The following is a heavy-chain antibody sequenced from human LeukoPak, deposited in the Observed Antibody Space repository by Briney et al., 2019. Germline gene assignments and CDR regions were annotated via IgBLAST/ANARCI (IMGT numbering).Heavy chain of an antibody. D-gene: IGHD6-13*01. CDR1: GGSISSGGFS. Sequence: SETLSLTCAVSGGSISSGGFSWSWIRQPPGKGLEWIGYIYHSGSTYYNPSLKSRVTISVDRSENQFSLKLSSVTAADTAVYYCASSLSSSWYKGFDYWGQGTLVTVSS. CDR3: ASSLSSSWYKGFDY. CDR2: IYHSGST. V-gene: IGHV4-30-2*01. J-gene: IGHJ4*02.